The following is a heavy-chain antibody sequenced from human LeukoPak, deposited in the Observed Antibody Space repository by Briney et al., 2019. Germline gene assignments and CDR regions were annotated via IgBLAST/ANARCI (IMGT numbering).Heavy chain of an antibody. CDR1: GGSFSGYY. V-gene: IGHV4-34*01. CDR3: ARDRIEYYYYYYMDV. Sequence: SETLSLTCAVYGGSFSGYYWSWIRQPPGKGLEWIGEINHSGSTNYNPSLKSRVTISVDTSKNQFSLKLSSVTAADTAVYYCARDRIEYYYYYYMDVWGKGTTVTVSS. CDR2: INHSGST. J-gene: IGHJ6*03.